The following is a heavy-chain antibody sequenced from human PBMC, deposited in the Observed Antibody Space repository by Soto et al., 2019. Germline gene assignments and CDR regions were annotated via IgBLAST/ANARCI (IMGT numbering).Heavy chain of an antibody. V-gene: IGHV3-21*01. CDR3: ARDRYSMATPNKYFDY. D-gene: IGHD5-12*01. CDR1: GFTLSSYS. J-gene: IGHJ4*02. CDR2: ISSSSSYI. Sequence: EVQLVESGGGLVKPGGSLRLSCAASGFTLSSYSMNWVRQAPGKGLEWVSSISSSSSYIYYADSVKGRFTISRDNAKNSLYLQMNSLRAEDTAVYYCARDRYSMATPNKYFDYWGQGTLVTVSS.